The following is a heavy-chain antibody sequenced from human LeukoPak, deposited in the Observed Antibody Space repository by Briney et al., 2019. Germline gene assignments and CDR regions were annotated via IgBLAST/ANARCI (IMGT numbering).Heavy chain of an antibody. Sequence: GGSLRLSCAASGFTFSSYGMHWVRQAPGKGLEWVAVISYDGSNKYSADSVKGRFTISRDNSKNTLFLQMNSLRAEDTAVYYCANVGLYSSGWYGYWGQGTLVTVSS. J-gene: IGHJ4*02. D-gene: IGHD6-19*01. CDR1: GFTFSSYG. CDR2: ISYDGSNK. CDR3: ANVGLYSSGWYGY. V-gene: IGHV3-30*18.